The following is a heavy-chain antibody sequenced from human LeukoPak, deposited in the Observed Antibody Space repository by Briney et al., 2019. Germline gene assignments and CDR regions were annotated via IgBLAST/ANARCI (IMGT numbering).Heavy chain of an antibody. J-gene: IGHJ4*02. CDR1: GGSISSYY. CDR3: ARRGTSGFYYFYFDY. CDR2: IYTSGST. Sequence: SETLSLTCTVSGGSISSYYWSWIRQPAGKGLEWIGRIYTSGSTNYNPSLKSRVTISVDTSKNQFSLNLSSVTAADTAVYYCARRGTSGFYYFYFDYWGQGTLVTVSS. D-gene: IGHD3-22*01. V-gene: IGHV4-4*07.